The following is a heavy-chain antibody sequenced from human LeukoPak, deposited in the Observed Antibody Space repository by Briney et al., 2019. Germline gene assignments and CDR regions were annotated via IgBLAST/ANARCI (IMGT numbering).Heavy chain of an antibody. Sequence: ASVKVSCKASGYTFTSYDINWVRQATGQGLEWMGWMNPNSGNTGYAQNFQGRVTMTRGTSIGTAYMELSSLTSEDTAVYYCARRSSRWDFDYWGQGTLVTVSS. CDR1: GYTFTSYD. D-gene: IGHD6-13*01. CDR2: MNPNSGNT. V-gene: IGHV1-8*02. J-gene: IGHJ4*02. CDR3: ARRSSRWDFDY.